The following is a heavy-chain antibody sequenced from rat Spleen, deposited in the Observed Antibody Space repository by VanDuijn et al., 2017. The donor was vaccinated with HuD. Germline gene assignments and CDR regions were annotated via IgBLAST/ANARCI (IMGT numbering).Heavy chain of an antibody. D-gene: IGHD1-11*01. CDR1: GFTFSDFY. CDR2: ISYDDRST. Sequence: EVQLVESDGGLVQPGRSLKLSCAASGFTFSDFYMAWVRQAPTTGLEWVATISYDDRSTYYRDSVKGRFTISRDNTKNTLYLQMDNLRSEDTATYYCARLRYGGYPDYWGQGVMVTGSS. V-gene: IGHV5-29*01. J-gene: IGHJ2*01. CDR3: ARLRYGGYPDY.